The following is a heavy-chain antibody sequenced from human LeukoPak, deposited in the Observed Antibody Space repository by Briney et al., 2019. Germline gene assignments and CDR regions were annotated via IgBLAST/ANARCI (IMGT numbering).Heavy chain of an antibody. CDR3: ARNYYGSGSDVFDP. D-gene: IGHD3-10*01. CDR2: IYYSGST. V-gene: IGHV4-59*12. CDR1: GGSISSYY. Sequence: PSETLSLTFTVSGGSISSYYWSWIRQPPGKGLEWIGYIYYSGSTNYNPSLKSRVTISVDTSKNQFSLKLSSVTAADTALYYCARNYYGSGSDVFDPWGQGTLVTVSS. J-gene: IGHJ5*02.